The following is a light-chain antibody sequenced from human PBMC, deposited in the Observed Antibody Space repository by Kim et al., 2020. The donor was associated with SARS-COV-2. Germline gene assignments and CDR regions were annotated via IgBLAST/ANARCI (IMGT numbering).Light chain of an antibody. Sequence: ASKGDRVTIACRASQGISTSLAWYQQKPGKAPMLLIYTASTLQSGVPSRFSGSGSGTDFTLTISSLQPEDFATYYCQQLYFYPRTFGQGTKVEIK. V-gene: IGKV1-9*01. CDR3: QQLYFYPRT. CDR2: TAS. CDR1: QGISTS. J-gene: IGKJ1*01.